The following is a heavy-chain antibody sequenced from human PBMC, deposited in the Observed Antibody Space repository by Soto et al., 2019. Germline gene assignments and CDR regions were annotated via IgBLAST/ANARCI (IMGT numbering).Heavy chain of an antibody. CDR1: GFILGRYG. CDR3: AKDRRIGYSYMDV. J-gene: IGHJ6*03. Sequence: QVQLVESGGGVVQPGRSLRLSCAASGFILGRYGMHWVRQAPGKGLEWVAVISYDGSKKYYADSVKGRFTISRDNSKNSLYLQMNTLKAEDTAVYYCAKDRRIGYSYMDVWGKGSTVTVSS. D-gene: IGHD2-15*01. V-gene: IGHV3-30*18. CDR2: ISYDGSKK.